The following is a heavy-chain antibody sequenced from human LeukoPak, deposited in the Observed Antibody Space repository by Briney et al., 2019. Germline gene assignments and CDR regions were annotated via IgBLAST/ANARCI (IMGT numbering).Heavy chain of an antibody. V-gene: IGHV4-34*01. CDR2: INHSGST. Sequence: PSETLSLTCAVHGGSFSGYYWSWIRQPPGKGLEWIGEINHSGSTNYNPSLKSRVTISVDTSKNQFSLKLSSVTAADTAVYYCARGRGITIFGVVISPNFDYWGQGTLVTVSS. D-gene: IGHD3-3*01. CDR1: GGSFSGYY. J-gene: IGHJ4*02. CDR3: ARGRGITIFGVVISPNFDY.